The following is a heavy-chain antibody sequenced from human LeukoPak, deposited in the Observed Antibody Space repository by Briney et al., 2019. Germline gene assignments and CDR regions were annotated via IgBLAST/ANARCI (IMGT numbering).Heavy chain of an antibody. D-gene: IGHD5-12*01. CDR3: AKEHSGYDLGYFDY. V-gene: IGHV3-33*06. J-gene: IGHJ4*02. CDR1: GFTFSSYG. CDR2: IWYDGSNK. Sequence: PGRSLGLSCAASGFTFSSYGMHWVRQAPSKGLEWVAVIWYDGSNKYYADSVKGRFTISRDNSKNTLYLQMNSLRAEDTAVYYCAKEHSGYDLGYFDYWGQGTLVTVSS.